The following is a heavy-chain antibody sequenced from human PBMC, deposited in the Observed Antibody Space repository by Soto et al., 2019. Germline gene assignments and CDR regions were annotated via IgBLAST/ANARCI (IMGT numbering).Heavy chain of an antibody. V-gene: IGHV1-69*01. CDR3: ARGSSLGSYGWEYYYYYGMDV. J-gene: IGHJ6*02. Sequence: QVQLVQSGAEVKKPGSSVKVSCKASGGTFSSYAISWVRQAPGQGLEWMGGIIPIFGTANYAQKFQGRVTITADESTSTAYMELSSLRSEDTAGYYCARGSSLGSYGWEYYYYYGMDVWGQGTTVTVSS. D-gene: IGHD5-18*01. CDR2: IIPIFGTA. CDR1: GGTFSSYA.